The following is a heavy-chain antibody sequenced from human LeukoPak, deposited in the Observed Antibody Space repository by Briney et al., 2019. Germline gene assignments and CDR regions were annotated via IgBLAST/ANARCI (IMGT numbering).Heavy chain of an antibody. CDR2: INSDGSST. CDR3: ARGTTYYYDSSGYPD. CDR1: GFTFSSYW. V-gene: IGHV3-74*01. Sequence: PGGSLRLSCAASGFTFSSYWMNWVRQAPGKGLVWVSRINSDGSSTSYADSVKGRFTISRDNAKNTLYLQMNSLRAEDTAVYYCARGTTYYYDSSGYPDWGQGTLVTVSS. D-gene: IGHD3-22*01. J-gene: IGHJ4*02.